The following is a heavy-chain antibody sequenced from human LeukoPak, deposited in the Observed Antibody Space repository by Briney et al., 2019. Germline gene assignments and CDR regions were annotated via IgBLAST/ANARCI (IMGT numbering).Heavy chain of an antibody. CDR3: ARGGGYDFYYYYMDV. D-gene: IGHD5-12*01. J-gene: IGHJ6*03. Sequence: SETLSLTCAVSGASFSSGGYSWTWIRQPPGKGLEWIGYISSTGSTYYNPSLKSRVTISVDKSKNQFSLKLSSVTAADTAVYYCARGGGYDFYYYYMDVWGKGTTVTISS. CDR2: ISSTGST. V-gene: IGHV4-30-4*07. CDR1: GASFSSGGYS.